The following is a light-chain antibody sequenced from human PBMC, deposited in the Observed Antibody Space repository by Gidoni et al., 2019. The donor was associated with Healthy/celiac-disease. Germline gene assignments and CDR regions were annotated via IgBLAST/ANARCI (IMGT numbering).Light chain of an antibody. J-gene: IGKJ2*01. V-gene: IGKV3-11*01. CDR2: DAS. CDR1: QSVSSY. CDR3: QQRSNWPT. Sequence: EIVLTQSPATLSLSLGERATLSCLASQSVSSYFAWYQQKPGPAPRLLNYDASNRATGIPARFSGSGSGTDFTLTISSLEPEDFAVYYCQQRSNWPTFGHGTKLEIK.